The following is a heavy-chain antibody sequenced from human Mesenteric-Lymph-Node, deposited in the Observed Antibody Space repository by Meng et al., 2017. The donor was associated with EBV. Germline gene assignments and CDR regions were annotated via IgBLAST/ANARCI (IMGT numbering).Heavy chain of an antibody. V-gene: IGHV4-39*01. Sequence: QLQLQESGPGLVRPSATLSLTCTVSGGSITIPNYYWGWIRQSPGKGLEWIGNIYYSGRTYYNPSLKSRVTISVATSMSQFSLKLNSVTAADTAVYFCARVESFEYYFDYWGQGTLVTVSS. CDR3: ARVESFEYYFDY. CDR1: GGSITIPNYY. J-gene: IGHJ4*02. CDR2: IYYSGRT.